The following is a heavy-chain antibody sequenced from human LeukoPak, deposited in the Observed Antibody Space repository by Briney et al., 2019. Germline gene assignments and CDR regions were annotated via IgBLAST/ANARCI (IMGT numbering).Heavy chain of an antibody. CDR2: IIPIFGTA. D-gene: IGHD6-19*01. J-gene: IGHJ4*02. CDR1: GGTFSSYA. CDR3: ASLAVAGTDADY. V-gene: IGHV1-69*06. Sequence: ASVKVSCKASGGTFSSYAISWVRQAPGQGLEWMGGIIPIFGTANYAQKFQGRVTITADKSTSTAYMELSSLRSGDTAVYYCASLAVAGTDADYWGQGTLVTVSS.